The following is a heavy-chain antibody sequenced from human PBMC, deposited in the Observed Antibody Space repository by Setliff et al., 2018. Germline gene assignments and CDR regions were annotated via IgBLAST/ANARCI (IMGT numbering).Heavy chain of an antibody. CDR1: GFTFSSYE. Sequence: LSLSCAASGFTFSSYEMNWVRQAPGKGLEWVSYISGSSHIISYADSVKGRFTISRDNAKNSLFLQMNSLRADDTAAYYCVRDSPIRLGVLHSWGQGTLVTVSS. V-gene: IGHV3-48*03. D-gene: IGHD2-8*02. CDR3: VRDSPIRLGVLHS. J-gene: IGHJ4*02. CDR2: ISGSSHII.